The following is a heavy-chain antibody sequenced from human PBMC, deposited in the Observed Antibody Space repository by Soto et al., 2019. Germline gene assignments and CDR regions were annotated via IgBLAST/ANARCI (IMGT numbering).Heavy chain of an antibody. CDR1: GVFISSYY. J-gene: IGHJ4*02. Sequence: PSETLSLTCSVSGVFISSYYWTWIRQPPGKGLEWVGYISYSGTTNYNPSLKSRVTISVDTSKNQFSLKLRSVTAADTAVYYCAREDSSGYYYGPLDYWGQGTLVTVSS. CDR2: ISYSGTT. D-gene: IGHD3-22*01. CDR3: AREDSSGYYYGPLDY. V-gene: IGHV4-59*01.